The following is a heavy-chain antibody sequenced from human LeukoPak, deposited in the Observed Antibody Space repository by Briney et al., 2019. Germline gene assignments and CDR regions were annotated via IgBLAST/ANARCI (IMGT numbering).Heavy chain of an antibody. CDR2: ISSSSDYR. J-gene: IGHJ2*01. D-gene: IGHD6-19*01. CDR3: AVAGLSYWYFHL. CDR1: GFTFRSYW. V-gene: IGHV3-21*01. Sequence: GGSLRLSCSASGFTFRSYWMTWVGQAPGKGLEWVSSISSSSDYRYYADSVKGRFTISRDNAKNSLYQQMNSLRDEDTAVYYCAVAGLSYWYFHLWGRGTLVTVSS.